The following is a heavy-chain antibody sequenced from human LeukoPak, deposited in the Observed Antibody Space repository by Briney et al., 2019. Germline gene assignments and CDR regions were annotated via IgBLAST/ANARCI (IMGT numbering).Heavy chain of an antibody. Sequence: SETLSLTCTVSGGSINSYYWSWIRQPAGKGLEWIGRLYTSVSTNYNPSLRSRVTMSVDTSKNLFSLKLSSVTAADTAVYYCARPPIGYYDSSGYLYWGQGTLVTVSS. D-gene: IGHD3-22*01. CDR2: LYTSVST. CDR3: ARPPIGYYDSSGYLY. V-gene: IGHV4-4*07. J-gene: IGHJ4*02. CDR1: GGSINSYY.